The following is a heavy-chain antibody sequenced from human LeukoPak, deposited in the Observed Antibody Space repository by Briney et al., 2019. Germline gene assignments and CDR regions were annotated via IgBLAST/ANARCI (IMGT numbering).Heavy chain of an antibody. V-gene: IGHV3-48*03. J-gene: IGHJ6*03. Sequence: GGSLRLSCAASGFTFSSYEMNWVRQAPGKGLEWVSYISSSGSTIYYADSVKGRFTISRDNAKNSLFLQMNSLRAEDRAVYYCARVLGYCSGGNCYSGGLGYMDVWGKGTTVTISS. CDR1: GFTFSSYE. D-gene: IGHD2-15*01. CDR2: ISSSGSTI. CDR3: ARVLGYCSGGNCYSGGLGYMDV.